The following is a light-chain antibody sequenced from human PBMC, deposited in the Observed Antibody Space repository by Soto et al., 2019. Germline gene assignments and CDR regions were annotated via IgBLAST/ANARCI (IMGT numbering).Light chain of an antibody. CDR3: QQYCSSLT. J-gene: IGKJ4*01. CDR1: QSVSSSY. Sequence: EIVLTQSPGTLSLSPGERATLSCRASQSVSSSYLAWYQQKPGQAPRLLIYGASSRATGIPDRFSGSGSGTAFTLTISSLEPEDFAVYYCQQYCSSLTFGGGTKVEIK. CDR2: GAS. V-gene: IGKV3-20*01.